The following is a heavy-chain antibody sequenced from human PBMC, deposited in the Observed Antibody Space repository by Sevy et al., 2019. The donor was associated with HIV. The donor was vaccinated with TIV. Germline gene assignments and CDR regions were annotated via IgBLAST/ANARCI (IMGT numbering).Heavy chain of an antibody. CDR1: GGSISSYY. Sequence: SETLSLTCTVSGGSISSYYWSWIRQPPGKGLEWIGYIYYSGSTNYNPSLKSRVTISVDTSKNQFSLKLRSVTAADTAVYYCARTAVTTRSYYYYGMDVCGQGTTVTVSS. V-gene: IGHV4-59*13. CDR3: ARTAVTTRSYYYYGMDV. CDR2: IYYSGST. D-gene: IGHD4-17*01. J-gene: IGHJ6*02.